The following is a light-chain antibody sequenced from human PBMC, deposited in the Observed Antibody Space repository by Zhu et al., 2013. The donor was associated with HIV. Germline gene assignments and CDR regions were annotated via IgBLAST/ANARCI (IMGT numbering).Light chain of an antibody. J-gene: IGKJ1*01. CDR2: AAS. CDR3: QQYARSPQT. Sequence: IVLTQSPGTLSLSPGERATLSCRATQTLNSPYLAWYQQKPGQSPRLLIYAASSRATGIPDRFSGSGSGTDFTLTISRLEPEDCAVYYCQQYARSPQTFGPGSKVEIK. CDR1: QTLNSPY. V-gene: IGKV3-20*01.